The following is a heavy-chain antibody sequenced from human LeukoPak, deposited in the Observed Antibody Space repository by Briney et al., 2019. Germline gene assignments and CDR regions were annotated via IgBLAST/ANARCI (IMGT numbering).Heavy chain of an antibody. J-gene: IGHJ4*02. CDR3: ASGPYYYGSGSPFDY. CDR1: GYTFTGYY. V-gene: IGHV1-2*02. D-gene: IGHD3-10*01. Sequence: ASVKVSCKASGYTFTGYYMHWVRQAPGQGLEWMGWINPNSGGTNYAQKFQGRVTMTRDTSISTAYMELSRLRSDDTAVYYCASGPYYYGSGSPFDYWGQGTLVTVSS. CDR2: INPNSGGT.